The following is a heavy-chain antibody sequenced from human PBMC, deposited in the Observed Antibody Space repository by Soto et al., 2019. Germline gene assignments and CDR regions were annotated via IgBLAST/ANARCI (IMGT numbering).Heavy chain of an antibody. CDR1: GGSISSYY. Sequence: PSETLSLTCTVSGGSISSYYWSWIRQPPGKGLEWIGYIYYSGSTNYNPSLKSRVTISVDTSKNQFSLKLSSVTAADTAVYYCAREGSGWSYYFDYWGQGTLVTVSS. CDR2: IYYSGST. CDR3: AREGSGWSYYFDY. D-gene: IGHD6-19*01. V-gene: IGHV4-59*01. J-gene: IGHJ4*02.